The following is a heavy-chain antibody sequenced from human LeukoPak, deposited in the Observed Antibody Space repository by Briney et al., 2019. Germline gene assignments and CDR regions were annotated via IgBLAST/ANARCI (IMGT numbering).Heavy chain of an antibody. CDR3: ASGYARSARHQSDF. CDR1: GFTFSSNW. V-gene: IGHV3-74*01. CDR2: INGDGTNT. D-gene: IGHD5-12*01. J-gene: IGHJ4*02. Sequence: PGGSLRLSCAASGFTFSSNWMHWVRQAPGKGLVWVSRINGDGTNTNYAGSVKGRFTISRDNAKNTLYLQMNSLRVEDTAVYYCASGYARSARHQSDFWGQGTVVTVSS.